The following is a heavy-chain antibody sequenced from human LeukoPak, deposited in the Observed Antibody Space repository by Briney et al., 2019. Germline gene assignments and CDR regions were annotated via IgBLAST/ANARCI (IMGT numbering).Heavy chain of an antibody. J-gene: IGHJ4*02. CDR1: GFTFSSYA. Sequence: GGSLRLSCAASGFTFSSYAMSWVRQAPGKGLEWVSAISGSGGSTYYADSVKGRFTISRDNSKNTVSLQMNSLRVEDTAVYYCAKLTATPWAPDYWGQGTLVTVSS. V-gene: IGHV3-23*01. CDR2: ISGSGGST. CDR3: AKLTATPWAPDY. D-gene: IGHD3-16*01.